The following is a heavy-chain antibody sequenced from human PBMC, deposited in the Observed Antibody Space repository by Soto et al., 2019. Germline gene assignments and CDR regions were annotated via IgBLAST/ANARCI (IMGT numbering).Heavy chain of an antibody. Sequence: PGESLKISCKGSGYSFTSYWIGWVLQMPGKGLEWMGIIYPGDSDTRYSPSFQGQVTISADKSISTAYLQWSSLKASDTAMYYCAGCYSGSYSPLQIDYWGQGTLVTVSS. D-gene: IGHD1-26*01. J-gene: IGHJ4*02. CDR1: GYSFTSYW. CDR2: IYPGDSDT. V-gene: IGHV5-51*01. CDR3: AGCYSGSYSPLQIDY.